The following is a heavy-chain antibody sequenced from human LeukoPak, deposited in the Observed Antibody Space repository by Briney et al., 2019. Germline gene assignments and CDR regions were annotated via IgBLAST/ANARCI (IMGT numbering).Heavy chain of an antibody. CDR1: GLTFSSYS. J-gene: IGHJ4*02. Sequence: GGSLRLSCAASGLTFSSYSMNWVPQAPGKRLEWVSSISSSSSYIYYADSVKGRFTISRDNAKTSLSLHMNSLTAENTPVNTCSRDVYSYGPPFDYWGQGTLVTVSS. V-gene: IGHV3-21*01. CDR2: ISSSSSYI. CDR3: SRDVYSYGPPFDY. D-gene: IGHD5-18*01.